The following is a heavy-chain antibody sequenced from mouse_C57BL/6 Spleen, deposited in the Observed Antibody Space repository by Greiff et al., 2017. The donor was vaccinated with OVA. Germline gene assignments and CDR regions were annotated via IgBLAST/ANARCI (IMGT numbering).Heavy chain of an antibody. Sequence: EVQRVESGGGLVKPGGSLKLSCAASGFTFSDYGMHWVRQAPEKGLEWVAYISSGSSTIYYADTVKGRFTISRDNAKNTLCLQMTSLRSEDTAMYYCARGDGNYAVDAMDYWGQGTSVTVSS. D-gene: IGHD2-1*01. J-gene: IGHJ4*01. CDR2: ISSGSSTI. CDR3: ARGDGNYAVDAMDY. V-gene: IGHV5-17*01. CDR1: GFTFSDYG.